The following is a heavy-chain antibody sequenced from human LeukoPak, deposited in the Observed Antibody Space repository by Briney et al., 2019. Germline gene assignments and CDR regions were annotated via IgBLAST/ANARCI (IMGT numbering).Heavy chain of an antibody. D-gene: IGHD3-3*01. J-gene: IGHJ4*02. V-gene: IGHV3-30*03. CDR2: ISYDGSNK. CDR1: GFTFSSYG. Sequence: GGSLRLSCAASGFTFSSYGMHWVRQAPGKGLEWVAVISYDGSNKYYADSVKGRFTISRDNSKNTLYLQMNSLRAEDTAVYYCARGRVRNYDFWSAQGGLNYFDYWGQGTLVTVSS. CDR3: ARGRVRNYDFWSAQGGLNYFDY.